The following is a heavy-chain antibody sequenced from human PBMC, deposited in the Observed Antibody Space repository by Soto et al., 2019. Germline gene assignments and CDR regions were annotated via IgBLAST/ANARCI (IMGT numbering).Heavy chain of an antibody. V-gene: IGHV4-39*01. J-gene: IGHJ4*02. Sequence: QLQLQESGPGLVKPSETLSPTCTVSGDSVTISDYYWGWIRQPPGKGLEWIGSIHYGGSTYYNPSLKSRVTISGDTSKKQFSLKLTSVTAADAAVYYCAAHDSGGYYAEYWGQGTLVTVSA. D-gene: IGHD3-22*01. CDR2: IHYGGST. CDR1: GDSVTISDYY. CDR3: AAHDSGGYYAEY.